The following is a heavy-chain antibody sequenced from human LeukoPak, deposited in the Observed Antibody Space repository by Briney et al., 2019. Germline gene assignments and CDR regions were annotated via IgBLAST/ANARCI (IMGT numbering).Heavy chain of an antibody. CDR3: ARLMGDRTIYDY. CDR1: GFTFRTYW. J-gene: IGHJ4*02. V-gene: IGHV3-7*01. D-gene: IGHD1-26*01. Sequence: GGSLRLSCAASGFTFRTYWMSWVRQAPGKGLEWVASINQGGSETYYVESVKGRFTISRDNAMNSFFLQMNSLRAEDTAVYYCARLMGDRTIYDYWGQGTLVTVSS. CDR2: INQGGSET.